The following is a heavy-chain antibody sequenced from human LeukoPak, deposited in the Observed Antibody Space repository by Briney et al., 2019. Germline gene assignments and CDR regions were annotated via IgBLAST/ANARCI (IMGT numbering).Heavy chain of an antibody. CDR2: IYSSGST. CDR3: AREGHTATFLDH. CDR1: GSSISGYY. D-gene: IGHD5-18*01. Sequence: PSETLSLTCTVSGSSISGYYWNWIRQPPGKGLEWIGYIYSSGSTNYNPSLKSRVTISLDMSKKQFSLNLTSVTAADTAVYYCAREGHTATFLDHWGQGTLVTVSS. J-gene: IGHJ4*02. V-gene: IGHV4-59*01.